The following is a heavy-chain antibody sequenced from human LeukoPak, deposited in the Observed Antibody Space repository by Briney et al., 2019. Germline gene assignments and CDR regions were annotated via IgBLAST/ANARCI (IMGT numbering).Heavy chain of an antibody. V-gene: IGHV4-4*02. CDR1: GGSVTSTNW. D-gene: IGHD3-3*01. CDR3: TREGGFYRPLDY. Sequence: SETLSLTCGVSGGSVTSTNWWTWVRQPPGKGLEWIGEVHLDGRTNYNPSLKSRLTMSVDLSENHISLKLTSVTAADTAVYYRTREGGFYRPLDYSGQGTLVTVSS. J-gene: IGHJ4*02. CDR2: VHLDGRT.